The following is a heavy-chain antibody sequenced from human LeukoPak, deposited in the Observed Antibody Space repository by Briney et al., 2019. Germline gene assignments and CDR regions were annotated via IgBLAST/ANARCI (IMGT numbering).Heavy chain of an antibody. D-gene: IGHD5-12*01. V-gene: IGHV3-30*18. CDR3: AKRRSRVATISPPDY. Sequence: PGRSLRLSCAASGFTFSSYGMHWVRQAPGKGLEGVAVISYDGSNKYYADSVKGRFTISRDNSKNTLYLQMNSLRAEDTAVYYCAKRRSRVATISPPDYWGQGTLVTVSS. CDR2: ISYDGSNK. CDR1: GFTFSSYG. J-gene: IGHJ4*02.